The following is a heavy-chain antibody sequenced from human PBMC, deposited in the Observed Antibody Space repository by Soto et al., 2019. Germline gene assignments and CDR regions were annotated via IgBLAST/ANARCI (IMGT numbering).Heavy chain of an antibody. V-gene: IGHV3-7*01. CDR1: GSTFSSYW. Sequence: EVQLVESGGDLVQPGGSLRLSCAASGSTFSSYWMSWVRQAPGKGLEWVANIKQDGSEKYYVDSVKGRFTISRDNAKNSLYLQMNSLRAEDTAVYYCARVSIAAAASDYWGQGTLVTVSS. J-gene: IGHJ4*02. D-gene: IGHD6-13*01. CDR3: ARVSIAAAASDY. CDR2: IKQDGSEK.